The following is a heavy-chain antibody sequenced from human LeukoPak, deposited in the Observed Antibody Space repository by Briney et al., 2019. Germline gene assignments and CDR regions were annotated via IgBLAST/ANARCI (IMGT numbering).Heavy chain of an antibody. D-gene: IGHD6-19*01. CDR2: IYSGGTT. CDR3: ARDATYSSGWYGGRYFDY. V-gene: IGHV3-53*01. Sequence: GGSLRLSCAASGFTVSNNYMTWVRQAPGEGLEWVSLIYSGGTTYYADSVKGRFTISRDNSKNTLYLQMDSLRAEDAGMYYCARDATYSSGWYGGRYFDYWGQGTLVTVSS. CDR1: GFTVSNNY. J-gene: IGHJ4*02.